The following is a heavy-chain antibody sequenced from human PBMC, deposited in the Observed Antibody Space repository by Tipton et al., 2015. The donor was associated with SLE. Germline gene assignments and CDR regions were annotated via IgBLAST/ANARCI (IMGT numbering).Heavy chain of an antibody. CDR3: VKDQKHLGDLFYYYFGMDV. J-gene: IGHJ6*02. D-gene: IGHD3-16*01. V-gene: IGHV3-9*01. CDR1: GFTFEDYA. Sequence: RSLRLSCEASGFTFEDYAMHWVRQAPGKGLEWVSGISWNSGSRGYADSVKGRFSISRDNAKNSLFLQMNSLRPEDTALYYCVKDQKHLGDLFYYYFGMDVWGQGTTVTVSS. CDR2: ISWNSGSR.